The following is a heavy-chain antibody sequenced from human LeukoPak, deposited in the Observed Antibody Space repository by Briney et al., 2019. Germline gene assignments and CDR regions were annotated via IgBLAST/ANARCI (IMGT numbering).Heavy chain of an antibody. D-gene: IGHD3-10*01. CDR3: SREGFHGSGSYPNWFDP. V-gene: IGHV6-1*01. CDR1: GDSVSSNSAA. Sequence: SQTLSLTCAISGDSVSSNSAAWNWIRQSPSRGLEWLGRTYYRSKWYNDYAVSVKSRITINPDTSKNQFSLQLNSVTPEDTAVYYCSREGFHGSGSYPNWFDPWGQGTLVTVSS. J-gene: IGHJ5*02. CDR2: TYYRSKWYN.